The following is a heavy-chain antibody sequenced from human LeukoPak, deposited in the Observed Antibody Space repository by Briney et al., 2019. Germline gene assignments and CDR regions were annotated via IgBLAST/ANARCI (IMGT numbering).Heavy chain of an antibody. J-gene: IGHJ4*02. CDR3: AKLHDY. CDR1: GFTFSSYG. V-gene: IGHV3-30*18. Sequence: GGSLRLSCAASGFTFSSYGMHWVRQAPGKGLEWVAVISYDGSNNYYADSVKGRFTISRDNSKNTLYLQMNSLRAEDTAVYYCAKLHDYWGQGTLVTVSS. CDR2: ISYDGSNN.